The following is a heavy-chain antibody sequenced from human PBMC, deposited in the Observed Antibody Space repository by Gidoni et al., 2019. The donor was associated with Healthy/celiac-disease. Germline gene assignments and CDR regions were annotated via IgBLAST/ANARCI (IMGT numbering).Heavy chain of an antibody. CDR1: GFTFTSYY. Sequence: QVQLVQSGAEVKKPGASVKVSCKASGFTFTSYYMHWVRQAPGQGLEWMGIINPSGGRTTYAQKFQGRVTMTRDTSTSTVYMELSSLRSEDTAIYYCARDPVTTEPQKNNHFDYWGQGTLVTVSS. V-gene: IGHV1-46*01. D-gene: IGHD4-17*01. J-gene: IGHJ4*02. CDR2: INPSGGRT. CDR3: ARDPVTTEPQKNNHFDY.